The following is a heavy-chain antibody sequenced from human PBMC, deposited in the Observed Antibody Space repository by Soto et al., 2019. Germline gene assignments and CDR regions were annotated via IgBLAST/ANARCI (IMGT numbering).Heavy chain of an antibody. CDR2: IYWDDDR. J-gene: IGHJ4*02. Sequence: QITLKESGPTLVKPTQTLTLTCTFSGFSLSTSGVGVGWIRQPPGKALEWLALIYWDDDRRYSPSLKSRLTITKDTSKNQVVLTMTNMDPVDTATYYCAHVYGGYDNFDYWGQGTLVTVSS. V-gene: IGHV2-5*02. D-gene: IGHD5-12*01. CDR1: GFSLSTSGVG. CDR3: AHVYGGYDNFDY.